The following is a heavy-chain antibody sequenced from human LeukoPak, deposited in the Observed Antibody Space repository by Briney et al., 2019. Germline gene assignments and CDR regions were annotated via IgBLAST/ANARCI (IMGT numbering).Heavy chain of an antibody. CDR3: ARDLHPWAGDY. CDR1: GFSFSSYG. J-gene: IGHJ4*02. V-gene: IGHV3-30*02. Sequence: GGSLRLSCAASGFSFSSYGMHWVRQAPGKGLEWVAFIQNDGSKKYYADSVKGLFTISRDNSTNTLYLQMNSPRAEDTAVYYCARDLHPWAGDYWGQGTLVTVSS. CDR2: IQNDGSKK.